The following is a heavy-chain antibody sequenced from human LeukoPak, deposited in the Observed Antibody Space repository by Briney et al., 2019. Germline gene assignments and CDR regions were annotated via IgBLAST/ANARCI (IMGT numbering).Heavy chain of an antibody. D-gene: IGHD2-8*01. CDR1: GGSISNTNW. J-gene: IGHJ4*02. CDR3: SNRNGAFSPFGY. V-gene: IGHV4-4*02. CDR2: ISLTGLT. Sequence: SGTLSLTCGVSGGSISNTNWWSWVRQPPGQGLEWIGEISLTGLTHYNPSLESRVTVSLDKFKNQLSLNLTSVIADGTTVYYYSNRNGAFSPFGYWGQGTLVTVLS.